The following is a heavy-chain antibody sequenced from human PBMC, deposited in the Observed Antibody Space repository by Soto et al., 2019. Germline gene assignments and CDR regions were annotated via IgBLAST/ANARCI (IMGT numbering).Heavy chain of an antibody. D-gene: IGHD3-22*01. V-gene: IGHV1-8*01. J-gene: IGHJ3*02. CDR1: GYTFTSYD. Sequence: QVQLVQSGAEVKKPGASVKVSCKASGYTFTSYDINWVRQATGQGLEWMGWMNPNSGNTGYAQKFQGRVTMTRNTAXDTAYMELSSLRSEDTAVYYCAKTPRSSGYSDAFDIWGQGTMVTVSS. CDR3: AKTPRSSGYSDAFDI. CDR2: MNPNSGNT.